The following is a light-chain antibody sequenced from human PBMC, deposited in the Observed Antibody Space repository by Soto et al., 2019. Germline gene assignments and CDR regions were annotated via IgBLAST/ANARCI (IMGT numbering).Light chain of an antibody. CDR3: ISYAGSNKV. J-gene: IGLJ1*01. CDR2: EVN. Sequence: QSALTQPPSASGSPGQSVTISCTGTSYDVGAYNFVSWYQQHPGKAPKLMIYEVNKRPSGVPDRFSGSKSGNTASLTVSGLQAEDEADYYCISYAGSNKVFGTGTKVTVL. CDR1: SYDVGAYNF. V-gene: IGLV2-8*01.